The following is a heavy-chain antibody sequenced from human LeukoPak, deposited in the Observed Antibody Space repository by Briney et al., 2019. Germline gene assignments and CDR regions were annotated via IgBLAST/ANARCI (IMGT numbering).Heavy chain of an antibody. D-gene: IGHD2/OR15-2a*01. CDR2: LYSAGNT. CDR3: ARAREYLAIDY. Sequence: PGGSLRLSCAASGFTVSSNYMNWVRQAPGKGLEWVSVLYSAGNTFYADSVKGRFTIFRDNSKNTLYLQMNSLRPEDTAVYYCARAREYLAIDYWGQGTLVTVSS. CDR1: GFTVSSNY. J-gene: IGHJ4*02. V-gene: IGHV3-66*02.